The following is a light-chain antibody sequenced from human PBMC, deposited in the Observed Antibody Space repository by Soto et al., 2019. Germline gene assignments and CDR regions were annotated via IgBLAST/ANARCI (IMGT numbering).Light chain of an antibody. V-gene: IGKV3-11*01. Sequence: EIVLTQSPATLSLSPGERATLFCRASRSVSDYLAWYQQKPGQSPRLLIYGASNRATGIPARFSGSGSGTDFTLTISTLEPEDFAVYYCQQRSSWPLTFGGGTKVEIK. CDR2: GAS. CDR3: QQRSSWPLT. J-gene: IGKJ4*01. CDR1: RSVSDY.